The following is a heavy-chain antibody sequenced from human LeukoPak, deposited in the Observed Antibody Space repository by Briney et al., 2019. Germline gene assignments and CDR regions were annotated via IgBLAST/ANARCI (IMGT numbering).Heavy chain of an antibody. D-gene: IGHD6-13*01. CDR1: GDSVSSNSAA. J-gene: IGHJ6*03. Sequence: SQTLSLTCAISGDSVSSNSAAWNWIRQSPSRGLEWLGRTYYRSKWYNEYAVSVKSRITINPDTSKNQFSLQLNSVTPEDTDVYYCARDVYSSSWYYYYYYMDVWGKATTVTIPS. CDR2: TYYRSKWYN. V-gene: IGHV6-1*01. CDR3: ARDVYSSSWYYYYYYMDV.